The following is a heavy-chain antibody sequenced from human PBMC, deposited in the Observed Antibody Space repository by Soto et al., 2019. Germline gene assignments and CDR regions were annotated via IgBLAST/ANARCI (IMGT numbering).Heavy chain of an antibody. CDR3: ARIYPRGWYDY. CDR2: IKSDGITT. Sequence: GSLRRSCAASGFTFCSCWIHWVRQAPGKGLVWVSRIKSDGITTNYADSVKCRFTISRDNAKNTLYLERSRLRAKNTSVFYGARIYPRGWYDYWGQGTLVTVSS. CDR1: GFTFCSCW. J-gene: IGHJ4*02. D-gene: IGHD6-19*01. V-gene: IGHV3-74*01.